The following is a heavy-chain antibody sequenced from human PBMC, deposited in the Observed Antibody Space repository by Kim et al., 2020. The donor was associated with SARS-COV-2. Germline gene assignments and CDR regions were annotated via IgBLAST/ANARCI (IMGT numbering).Heavy chain of an antibody. CDR3: ATSTQLRFLSWFDP. J-gene: IGHJ5*02. D-gene: IGHD3-3*01. Sequence: IPSLKSRVTISVDTSKNQFSLKLSSVTAADTAVYYWATSTQLRFLSWFDPWGQGTLVTVSS. V-gene: IGHV4-39*07.